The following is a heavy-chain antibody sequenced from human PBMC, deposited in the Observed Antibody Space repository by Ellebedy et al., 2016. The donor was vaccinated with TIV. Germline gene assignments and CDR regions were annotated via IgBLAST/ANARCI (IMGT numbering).Heavy chain of an antibody. V-gene: IGHV4-30-4*01. CDR2: IYYSGST. Sequence: MPSETLSLTCTVSGGSISSGGYFCSWIRQHPGQGLEWIGHIYYSGSTYSNPSLRSRLTISVDTSKNQFSLNLSSVTAADTAVYYCARDPALPRGRFDTWGQGTLVTVSS. CDR1: GGSISSGGYF. J-gene: IGHJ5*02. CDR3: ARDPALPRGRFDT.